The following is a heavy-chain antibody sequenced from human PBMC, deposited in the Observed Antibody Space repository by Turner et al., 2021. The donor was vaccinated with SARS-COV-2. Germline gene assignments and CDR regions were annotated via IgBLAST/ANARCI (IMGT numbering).Heavy chain of an antibody. Sequence: QVQLVQSGPEVKKAGSSVTVSCKASGYTFTGYYMHWVRQAPGQGLEWMGWINPNSGGTNYAQKFQGRVTMTRDTSISTAYMDLSRLRSDDTAVYYCAREGAPVSSSSRVWFDPWGQGTLVTVSS. CDR1: GYTFTGYY. J-gene: IGHJ5*02. CDR2: INPNSGGT. V-gene: IGHV1-2*02. D-gene: IGHD6-6*01. CDR3: AREGAPVSSSSRVWFDP.